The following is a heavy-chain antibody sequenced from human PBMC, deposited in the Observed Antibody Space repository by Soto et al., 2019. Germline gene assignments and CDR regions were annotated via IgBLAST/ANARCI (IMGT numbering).Heavy chain of an antibody. CDR3: AREGGGCGGDCYSDYYYGMDV. D-gene: IGHD2-21*02. CDR2: IYYSGST. CDR1: GGSISSGGYY. V-gene: IGHV4-30-4*01. Sequence: SETLSLTCTVSGGSISSGGYYWSWICQPPGKGLEWIGYIYYSGSTYYNPSLKSRVTISVDTSKNQFSLKLSSVTAADTAVYYCAREGGGCGGDCYSDYYYGMDVWGQGTTVTVSS. J-gene: IGHJ6*02.